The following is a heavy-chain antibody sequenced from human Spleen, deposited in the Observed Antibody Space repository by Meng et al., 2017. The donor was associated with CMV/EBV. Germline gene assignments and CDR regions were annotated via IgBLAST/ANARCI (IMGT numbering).Heavy chain of an antibody. V-gene: IGHV3-23*03. CDR3: AKDLSSWYSWYFDL. Sequence: GGSLRLSCAASGFTFSSYARSWVRQAPGKELEWVAVIYSGGGSTYYADCVKGRFTIARYNSKNPLYLQMNNLGAEDTAVYYCAKDLSSWYSWYFDLWGRGTLVTVSS. J-gene: IGHJ2*01. CDR1: GFTFSSYA. D-gene: IGHD6-13*01. CDR2: IYSGGGST.